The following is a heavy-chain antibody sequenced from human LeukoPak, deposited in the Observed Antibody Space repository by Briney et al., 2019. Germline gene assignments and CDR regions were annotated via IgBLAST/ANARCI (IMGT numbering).Heavy chain of an antibody. Sequence: PGGSLSVSCAASGFRLSTNYMSWVRQAPGKGLEWVSAIFTGGTTYYSDSVRGRFTISRGNSKNTLYLQMNSLRAEDTAVYYCARLSNYDLFFHYWGLGTLVTVSS. CDR1: GFRLSTNY. D-gene: IGHD3-9*01. J-gene: IGHJ4*02. CDR2: IFTGGTT. CDR3: ARLSNYDLFFHY. V-gene: IGHV3-53*01.